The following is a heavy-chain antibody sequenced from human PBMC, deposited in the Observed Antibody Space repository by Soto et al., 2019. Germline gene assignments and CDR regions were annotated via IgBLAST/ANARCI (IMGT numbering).Heavy chain of an antibody. Sequence: EVQLVESGGGLVQPGESLRLSCEASGFTFSNHWMHWVRQAPGKGPVWVARITTDGSTTNYADYVKGRFTVSRDNAKNTRFLQMNSLRVEDTAVYYCARNWNGVDYWGQGPLVTVSS. J-gene: IGHJ4*02. V-gene: IGHV3-74*01. CDR1: GFTFSNHW. CDR3: ARNWNGVDY. D-gene: IGHD1-1*01. CDR2: ITTDGSTT.